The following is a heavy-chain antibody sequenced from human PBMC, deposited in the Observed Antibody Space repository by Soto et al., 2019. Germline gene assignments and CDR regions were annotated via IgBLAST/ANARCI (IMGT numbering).Heavy chain of an antibody. J-gene: IGHJ6*02. CDR3: ALMLYTEEGVGLDV. Sequence: SLRLSCAASGFIFSDYTINWVRQAPGKGLEWVSSVSRRSENLLYADSVKGRFTISRDNAKNSVSLQMNSLRAEDTALYYFALMLYTEEGVGLDVWGQGTTVTVSS. V-gene: IGHV3-21*01. CDR1: GFIFSDYT. D-gene: IGHD2-8*01. CDR2: VSRRSENL.